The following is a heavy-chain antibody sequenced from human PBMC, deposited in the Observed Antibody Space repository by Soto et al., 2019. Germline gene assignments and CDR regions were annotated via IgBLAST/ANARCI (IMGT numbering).Heavy chain of an antibody. CDR1: GGSISSYY. D-gene: IGHD5-12*01. CDR2: IYYSGST. CDR3: ARNERVATISYYFDY. J-gene: IGHJ4*02. V-gene: IGHV4-59*08. Sequence: SETLSLTCTVSGGSISSYYWSWIRQPPGKGLEWIGYIYYSGSTNYNPSLKSRVTISVDTSKNQFSLKLSSVTAADTAVYYCARNERVATISYYFDYWGQGTLVTVSS.